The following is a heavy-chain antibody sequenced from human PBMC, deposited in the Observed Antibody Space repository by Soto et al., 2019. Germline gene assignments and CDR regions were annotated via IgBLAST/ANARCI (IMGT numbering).Heavy chain of an antibody. CDR2: IIPILGIA. J-gene: IGHJ4*01. Sequence: QVQLVQSGAEVKKPGSSVKVSCKASGGTFSSYTISWVRQAPGQGLEWMGRIIPILGIANYAQKFQGRVTITADKSTSTAYMELSSLRSEDTAVYYCARGGYCSGGSCNWDYWVHGTLVTVSS. D-gene: IGHD2-15*01. CDR1: GGTFSSYT. V-gene: IGHV1-69*02. CDR3: ARGGYCSGGSCNWDY.